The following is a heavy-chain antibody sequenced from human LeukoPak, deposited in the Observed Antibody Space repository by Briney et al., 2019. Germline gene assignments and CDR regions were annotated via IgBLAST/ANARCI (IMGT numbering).Heavy chain of an antibody. CDR1: GFTFTSSA. CDR3: AAVGYCSSTSCYGFDY. J-gene: IGHJ4*02. Sequence: GTSVKVSCKASGFTFTSSAVQWVRQARGQRLEWIGWIVVGSGNTNYAQKFQERVTITRDMSTSTAYIELSSLRSEDTAVYYCAAVGYCSSTSCYGFDYWGQGTLVTVSS. D-gene: IGHD2-2*01. V-gene: IGHV1-58*01. CDR2: IVVGSGNT.